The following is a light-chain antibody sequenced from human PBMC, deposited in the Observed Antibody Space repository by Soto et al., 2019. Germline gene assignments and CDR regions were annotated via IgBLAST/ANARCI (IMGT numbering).Light chain of an antibody. CDR3: QYNANWPRT. V-gene: IGKV3-15*01. CDR1: QSVSSS. CDR2: GAS. Sequence: EIVMTQSPATLSVSPGEGVTLSCRASQSVSSSLAWYQQKPGQSPRLLIYGASTRATGIPARFSGSGSGTDFTLTFSGLQSEDFAIYYCQYNANWPRTFGLGTKVDI. J-gene: IGKJ1*01.